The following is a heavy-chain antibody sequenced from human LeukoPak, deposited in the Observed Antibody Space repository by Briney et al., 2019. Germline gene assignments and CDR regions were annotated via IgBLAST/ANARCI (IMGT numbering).Heavy chain of an antibody. CDR1: GGSISISNYY. CDR2: IYYSGST. CDR3: ARLSGTNLDFDY. V-gene: IGHV4-39*01. J-gene: IGHJ4*02. D-gene: IGHD1-20*01. Sequence: SETLSLTCTVSGGSISISNYYWGWNRQPPGKELEWIGSIYYSGSTYYNPSLKSRVTISVDTSKNQFSLKPNSVTAADTAVYYCARLSGTNLDFDYWGQGTLATVSS.